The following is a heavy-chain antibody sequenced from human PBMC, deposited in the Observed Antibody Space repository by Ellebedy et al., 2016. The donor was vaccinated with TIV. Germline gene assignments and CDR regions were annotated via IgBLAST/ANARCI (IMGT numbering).Heavy chain of an antibody. CDR3: AKGRGGGSDSSAPRYYFDY. D-gene: IGHD3-22*01. Sequence: GESLKISCAASGFTFSSFAMSWVRQAPGKGLEWVSHFSDNTYYADSVEGRFIISRDNSKKTLYLQMNSLRAEDTAVYYCAKGRGGGSDSSAPRYYFDYWGLGTLVTVSS. CDR1: GFTFSSFA. J-gene: IGHJ4*02. CDR2: FSDNT. V-gene: IGHV3-23*01.